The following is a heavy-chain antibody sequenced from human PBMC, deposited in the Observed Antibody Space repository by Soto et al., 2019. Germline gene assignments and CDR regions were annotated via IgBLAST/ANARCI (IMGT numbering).Heavy chain of an antibody. CDR1: GGSISSYY. CDR3: ARGVPSYCGGDCYSRFDY. V-gene: IGHV4-59*01. J-gene: IGHJ4*02. D-gene: IGHD2-21*02. CDR2: IYYSGST. Sequence: SETLSLTCTVSGGSISSYYWSWIRQPPGKGLEWIGYIYYSGSTNYNPSLKSRVTISVDTSKNQFSLKLSSVTAADTAVYYCARGVPSYCGGDCYSRFDYWGQGTLVTVSS.